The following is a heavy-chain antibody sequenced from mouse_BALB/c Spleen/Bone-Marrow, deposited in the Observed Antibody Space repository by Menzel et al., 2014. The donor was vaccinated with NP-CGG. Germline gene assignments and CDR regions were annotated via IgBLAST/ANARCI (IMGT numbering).Heavy chain of an antibody. V-gene: IGHV1-54*01. CDR3: ARKRGRGFAY. CDR2: INPGSGGI. J-gene: IGHJ3*01. CDR1: GYAFTNYL. Sequence: QVQLKQSGAELVRPGTSVTLSCKASGYAFTNYLIAWVKRRPGQGLEWIGAINPGSGGINYNEKFRVKATITADKSSRIVYMRSSRLAYDDSAVYFCARKRGRGFAYWGQGTLVTVSS.